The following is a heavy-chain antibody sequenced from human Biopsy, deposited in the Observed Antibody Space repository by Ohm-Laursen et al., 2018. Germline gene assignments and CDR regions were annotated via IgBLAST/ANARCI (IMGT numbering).Heavy chain of an antibody. J-gene: IGHJ3*01. CDR3: ARGPYGDNAGAFDV. V-gene: IGHV4-34*01. CDR2: FSHTGTT. Sequence: GTLSLTCAVDGGSFSGYDWTWIRQPPGKGLEWVGEFSHTGTTIYNPSLTSRLTISVDKSKNHFSLRLTSVTAADTATYFCARGPYGDNAGAFDVWGQGTVVTVSS. CDR1: GGSFSGYD. D-gene: IGHD4/OR15-4a*01.